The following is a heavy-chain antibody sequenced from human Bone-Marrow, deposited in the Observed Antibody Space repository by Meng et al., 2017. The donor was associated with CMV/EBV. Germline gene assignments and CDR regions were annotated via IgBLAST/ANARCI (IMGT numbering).Heavy chain of an antibody. Sequence: GESLKISCAASGFTFSSYSMNWVRQAPGKGLEWVSSISGSSSYIYYADSVKGRFTISRDNAKNSLYLQMHSLRAEDTAVYYCARITSFFGVANGWFDPWGQGTLVTVSS. CDR3: ARITSFFGVANGWFDP. D-gene: IGHD3-3*02. J-gene: IGHJ5*02. CDR1: GFTFSSYS. CDR2: ISGSSSYI. V-gene: IGHV3-21*01.